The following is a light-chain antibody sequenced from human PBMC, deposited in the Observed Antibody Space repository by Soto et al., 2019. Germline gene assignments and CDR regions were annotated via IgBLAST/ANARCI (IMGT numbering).Light chain of an antibody. CDR1: QSISSW. CDR3: QQYNSHSCYT. V-gene: IGKV1-5*03. Sequence: DIQMTQSPSTLSASVGDRVTITCRASQSISSWLAWYQQKPGKAPKLLIYKASSLGSGVPSRYSGSGSGTEFTLTISSLHVEDFAIYYCQQYNSHSCYTFGQGTKLEIK. J-gene: IGKJ2*01. CDR2: KAS.